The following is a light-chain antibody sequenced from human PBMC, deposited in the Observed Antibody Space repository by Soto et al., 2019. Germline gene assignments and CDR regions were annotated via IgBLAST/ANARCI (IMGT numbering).Light chain of an antibody. CDR2: LNSDGSH. Sequence: QSVLTQSPSASASLGASVKLTCTLSSGHSNYAIAWYQQQSEKGPRYLMKLNSDGSHSKGDGIPDRFSGSSSGAERYLTISSLQSEDEADYYCQTWGSGIVVFGGGTQLTVL. J-gene: IGLJ2*01. CDR3: QTWGSGIVV. CDR1: SGHSNYA. V-gene: IGLV4-69*01.